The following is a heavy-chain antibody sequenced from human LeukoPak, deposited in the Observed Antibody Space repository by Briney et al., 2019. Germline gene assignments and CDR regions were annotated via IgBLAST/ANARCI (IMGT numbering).Heavy chain of an antibody. CDR3: ARAPDGPDTLHYYYIDV. V-gene: IGHV1-69*13. J-gene: IGHJ6*03. Sequence: ASVKVSCKAPEGTFRSYSMSWVRQAPGQGLEWMGVIIPMFGTINYAQKFQGRVTITADVSTTTAYMELSSLRSDDTAIYYCARAPDGPDTLHYYYIDVWGKGTTVTASS. D-gene: IGHD1-14*01. CDR2: IIPMFGTI. CDR1: EGTFRSYS.